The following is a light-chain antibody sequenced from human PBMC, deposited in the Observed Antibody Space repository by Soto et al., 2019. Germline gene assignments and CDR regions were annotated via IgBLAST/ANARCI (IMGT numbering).Light chain of an antibody. CDR1: NSDVGGYNY. CDR3: NSYTTTYTLV. CDR2: GVS. Sequence: QSALTQPRSVSGSPGQSVTISCTGTNSDVGGYNYVSWYQQYPGKAPKLMISGVSERPSGVPDRFSGSKSGNTASLTISGLQAEDEADYYCNSYTTTYTLVFGTGTKLTVL. V-gene: IGLV2-11*01. J-gene: IGLJ1*01.